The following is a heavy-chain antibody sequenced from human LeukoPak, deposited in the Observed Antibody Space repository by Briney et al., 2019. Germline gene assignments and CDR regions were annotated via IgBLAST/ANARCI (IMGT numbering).Heavy chain of an antibody. D-gene: IGHD1-7*01. V-gene: IGHV4-4*09. J-gene: IGHJ5*02. Sequence: SETLSLTCTVSGGSISSYYGSWIRQPPGRGLEWIGYIYTSGNTNYNPSLKRRVTISVDTSKNQFSLRLSSATAEATAVYYCARHVSGYNWNYLHWFAPWGQGTLVTVSS. CDR3: ARHVSGYNWNYLHWFAP. CDR2: IYTSGNT. CDR1: GGSISSYY.